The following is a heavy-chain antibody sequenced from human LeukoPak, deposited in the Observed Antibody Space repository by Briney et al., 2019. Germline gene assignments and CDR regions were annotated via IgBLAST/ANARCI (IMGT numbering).Heavy chain of an antibody. J-gene: IGHJ5*02. CDR3: ARAIRADRRGSWFDP. CDR2: MNPNSGNK. Sequence: ASVKVSCQACGYPFTSYVINWVRQATGQGLEWMGWMNPNSGNKGYAQKFQGRVTFSRNTSITTAYMELSSLRSEDTAVYYCARAIRADRRGSWFDPWGQGTLVTVSS. V-gene: IGHV1-8*03. CDR1: GYPFTSYV. D-gene: IGHD6-6*01.